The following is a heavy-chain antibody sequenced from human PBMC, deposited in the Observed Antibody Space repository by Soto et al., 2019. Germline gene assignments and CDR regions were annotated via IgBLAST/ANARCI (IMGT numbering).Heavy chain of an antibody. V-gene: IGHV1-69*06. J-gene: IGHJ3*02. CDR3: ARVRYYYDSSGRDAFDI. CDR1: GGTFSSYA. CDR2: IIPIFGTA. D-gene: IGHD3-22*01. Sequence: SVKVSCKASGGTFSSYAISWVRQAPGQGLEWMGGIIPIFGTANYAQKFQGRVTITADKSTSTAYMELSSLRSEDTAVYYCARVRYYYDSSGRDAFDIWGQGTLVTVSS.